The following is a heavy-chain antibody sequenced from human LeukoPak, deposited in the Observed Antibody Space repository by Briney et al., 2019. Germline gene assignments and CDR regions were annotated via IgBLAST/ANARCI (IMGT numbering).Heavy chain of an antibody. CDR1: GYTFTSYG. Sequence: GASVKVSCMASGYTFTSYGISWVRQAPGQGLEWMGWISAYNGNTNYAQKLQGRVTMTTDTSTSTAYMELRSLRSDDTAVYYCARDLGAPAVVGSFDYWGQGTLVTVSS. CDR2: ISAYNGNT. V-gene: IGHV1-18*04. D-gene: IGHD6-19*01. CDR3: ARDLGAPAVVGSFDY. J-gene: IGHJ4*02.